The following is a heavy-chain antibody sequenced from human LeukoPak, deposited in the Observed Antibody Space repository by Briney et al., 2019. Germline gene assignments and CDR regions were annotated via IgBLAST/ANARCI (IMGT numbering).Heavy chain of an antibody. Sequence: GGSLRLSCAASGFTFSRSWMTWVRQAPGKGLEWVASINEDGSEIHYVDSVKGRFTISRDNSKNTLYLQMNSLRAEDTAVYYCAKDSPPYDSSGRFDYWGQGTLVTVSS. CDR2: INEDGSEI. D-gene: IGHD3-22*01. CDR3: AKDSPPYDSSGRFDY. V-gene: IGHV3-7*01. J-gene: IGHJ4*02. CDR1: GFTFSRSW.